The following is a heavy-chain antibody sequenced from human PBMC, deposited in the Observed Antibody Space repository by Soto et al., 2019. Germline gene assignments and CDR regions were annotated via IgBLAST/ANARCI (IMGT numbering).Heavy chain of an antibody. J-gene: IGHJ6*02. CDR1: GFTFSSYA. Sequence: GGSLRLSCAASGFTFSSYAMSWVRQAPGKGLEWVSAISGSGGSTYYADSVKGRFTISRDNSKNTLYLQMNSLRAEDTAVYYCFSFGATTHPSYSGMDVWGQGTTLTVSS. CDR3: FSFGATTHPSYSGMDV. V-gene: IGHV3-23*01. CDR2: ISGSGGST. D-gene: IGHD1-26*01.